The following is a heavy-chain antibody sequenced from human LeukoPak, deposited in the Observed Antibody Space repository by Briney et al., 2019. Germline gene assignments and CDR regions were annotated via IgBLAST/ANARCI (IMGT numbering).Heavy chain of an antibody. J-gene: IGHJ5*02. Sequence: PGGSLRLSCAASGFSFSSYAMSWVRQAPGKGLEWVSAISGSGGSRYYADSVKGRFTISRDNSKNTLYLQMNSLRAEDTAVYYCAKDMDSSGYYYGGYWFDPWGQGTPVTVSS. D-gene: IGHD3-22*01. CDR2: ISGSGGSR. V-gene: IGHV3-23*01. CDR1: GFSFSSYA. CDR3: AKDMDSSGYYYGGYWFDP.